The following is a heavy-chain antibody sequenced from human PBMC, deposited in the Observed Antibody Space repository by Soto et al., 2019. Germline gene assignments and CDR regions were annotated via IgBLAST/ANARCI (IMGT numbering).Heavy chain of an antibody. CDR2: INADGTST. CDR3: VKVLARGVGVPRFDIGS. D-gene: IGHD3-10*01. CDR1: GFTFSNSW. J-gene: IGHJ5*02. Sequence: DVQLVESGGGLVQPGGSLRLSCAASGFTFSNSWMHWVRQVSGKGLEWASRINADGTSTSYADSVKGRFTISRDNAKNTLYLHVNSLRAEDTAVYYCVKVLARGVGVPRFDIGSWGQGALVTVS. V-gene: IGHV3-74*01.